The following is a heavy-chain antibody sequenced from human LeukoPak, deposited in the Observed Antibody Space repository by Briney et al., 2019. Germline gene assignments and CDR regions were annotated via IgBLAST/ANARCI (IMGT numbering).Heavy chain of an antibody. CDR3: ARRVLEPPHYYYYMDV. CDR2: IYPGDSDT. CDR1: GYSFTSYW. J-gene: IGHJ6*03. V-gene: IGHV5-51*01. D-gene: IGHD1-1*01. Sequence: GESLKISCKGSGYSFTSYWIGWVRQMPGKGLEWMGMIYPGDSDTRYSPSFQGQVTISADKSISTAYLQWSSLKASDTAMYYCARRVLEPPHYYYYMDVWGKGTTVTVSS.